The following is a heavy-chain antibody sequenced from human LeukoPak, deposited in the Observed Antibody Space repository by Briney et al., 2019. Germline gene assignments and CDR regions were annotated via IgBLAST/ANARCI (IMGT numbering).Heavy chain of an antibody. CDR1: GFTFSSYS. D-gene: IGHD6-13*01. V-gene: IGHV3-43*01. CDR2: ISWDGGST. Sequence: GGSLRLSCAASGFTFSSYSMNWVRQAPGKGLEWVSLISWDGGSTYYADSVKGRFTISRDNSKNSLYLQMNSLRTEDTALYYCAKDISSSGIAAAGAFDYWGQGTLVTVSS. CDR3: AKDISSSGIAAAGAFDY. J-gene: IGHJ4*02.